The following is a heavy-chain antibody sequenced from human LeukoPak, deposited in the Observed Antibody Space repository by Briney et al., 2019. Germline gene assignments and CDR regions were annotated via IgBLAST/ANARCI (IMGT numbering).Heavy chain of an antibody. CDR1: GASTRSSDYY. CDR2: VYYSGST. J-gene: IGHJ4*02. Sequence: PSETLSLTCVLSGASTRSSDYYWAWIRQPPGKGLEWIGTVYYSGSTYYNPSLKSRLTISVDTSNNSVSLKVTSLTAADTAVYYCARHGNWEPFDYWGQGSLVTVSS. D-gene: IGHD1-1*01. V-gene: IGHV4-39*01. CDR3: ARHGNWEPFDY.